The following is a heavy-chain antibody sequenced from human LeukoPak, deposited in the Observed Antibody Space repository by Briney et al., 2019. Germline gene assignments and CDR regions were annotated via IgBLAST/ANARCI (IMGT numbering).Heavy chain of an antibody. D-gene: IGHD3-3*01. CDR3: ARHYGTYDFWSGYSHYYMDV. CDR2: IYHSGST. J-gene: IGHJ6*03. V-gene: IGHV4-38-2*02. CDR1: GYSISSGYY. Sequence: SETLSLTCTVSGYSISSGYYWGWIRQPPGKGLEWIGSIYHSGSTYYTPSLKSRVTISVDTSKNQFSLKLSSVTAPDTAVYYCARHYGTYDFWSGYSHYYMDVWGKGTTVTVSS.